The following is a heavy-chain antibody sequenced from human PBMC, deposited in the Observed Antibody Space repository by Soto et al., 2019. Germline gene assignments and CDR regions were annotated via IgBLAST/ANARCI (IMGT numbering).Heavy chain of an antibody. CDR1: GFTLSGYD. V-gene: IGHV3-13*01. CDR3: AKAGRRFLDYYYGMDV. CDR2: IGSAGDT. Sequence: GGSLRLSCAASGFTLSGYDIHWVRQATGKGLEWVSGIGSAGDTYYADSVKGRFTISRDNSKNTLYLQMNSLRAEDTAVYYCAKAGRRFLDYYYGMDVWGQGATVTVSS. D-gene: IGHD3-3*01. J-gene: IGHJ6*02.